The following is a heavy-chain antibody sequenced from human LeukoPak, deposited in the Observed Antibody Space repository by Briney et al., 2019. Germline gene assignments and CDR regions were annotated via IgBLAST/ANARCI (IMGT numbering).Heavy chain of an antibody. CDR1: GFTFSDYS. CDR2: IDGSSSYI. Sequence: PGGSLRLSCAASGFTFSDYSMNWVRQAPGEGLEWVSSIDGSSSYIYYADSVKGRFASSRDNANNSLYLQMNSLRAEDTAVYYCARDYSTSSWGQGTLVTVSS. CDR3: ARDYSTSS. D-gene: IGHD6-13*01. V-gene: IGHV3-21*01. J-gene: IGHJ4*02.